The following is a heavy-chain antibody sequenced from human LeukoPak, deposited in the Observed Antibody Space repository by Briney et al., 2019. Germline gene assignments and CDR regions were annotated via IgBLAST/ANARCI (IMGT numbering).Heavy chain of an antibody. CDR2: INPNSGGT. J-gene: IGHJ4*02. V-gene: IGHV1-2*02. D-gene: IGHD3-3*01. CDR3: ARAVARFRFDY. CDR1: GYTFTGYY. Sequence: ASVKVSCKASGYTFTGYYMHWVRQAPGQGLEWTGWINPNSGGTNYAQKFQGRVTMTRDTSISTAYMELSRLRSDDTAAYYCARAVARFRFDYWGQGTLVTVSS.